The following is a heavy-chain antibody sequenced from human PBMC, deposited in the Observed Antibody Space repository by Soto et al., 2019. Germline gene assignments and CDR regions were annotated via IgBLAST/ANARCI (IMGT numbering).Heavy chain of an antibody. Sequence: GGSLRLSCAASGVTFSSYWMDWVRQAPGKGLVWVSRIKSDGTNIRYADSVKGRFTISRDNAKNTLYLQMNSLRAEDTAVYFCRINPWYRGQGTLVTVSA. J-gene: IGHJ4*02. CDR1: GVTFSSYW. V-gene: IGHV3-74*01. CDR2: IKSDGTNI. CDR3: RINPWY.